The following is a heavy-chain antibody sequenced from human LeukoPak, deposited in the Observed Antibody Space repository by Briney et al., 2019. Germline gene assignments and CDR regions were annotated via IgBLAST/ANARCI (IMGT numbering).Heavy chain of an antibody. V-gene: IGHV1-46*01. CDR3: ARAQDIVVVPAAHWFDP. CDR2: INPRGGST. D-gene: IGHD2-2*01. Sequence: GGSVSVSCKASGYTFTSYYMHWVRQAPGQGVEWRGVINPRGGSTTYAQKFQGRVTMPRDTSPSTVYMELSSLRSEDTAVYYCARAQDIVVVPAAHWFDPWGQGTLVTVSS. J-gene: IGHJ5*02. CDR1: GYTFTSYY.